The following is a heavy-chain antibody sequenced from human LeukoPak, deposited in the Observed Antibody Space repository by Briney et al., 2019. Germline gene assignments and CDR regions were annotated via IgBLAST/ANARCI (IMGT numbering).Heavy chain of an antibody. V-gene: IGHV4-39*01. CDR3: ARCDFWSGYAPAYFDY. CDR1: GGSISSSSYY. J-gene: IGHJ4*02. D-gene: IGHD3-3*01. CDR2: IYYSGST. Sequence: SETLSLTCTVSGGSISSSSYYWGWIRQPPGKGLDWIGSIYYSGSTYYNPSLKSRVTISVDTSKNQFSLKLSSVTAADTAVYYCARCDFWSGYAPAYFDYWGQGTLVTVSS.